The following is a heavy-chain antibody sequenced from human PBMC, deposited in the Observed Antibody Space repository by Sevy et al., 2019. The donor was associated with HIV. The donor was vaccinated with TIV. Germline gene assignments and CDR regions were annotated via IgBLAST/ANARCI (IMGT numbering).Heavy chain of an antibody. Sequence: GGSLRLSCTASGFTFSDYAMSWVRQAPGMGLEWVGFIKTKTYGGPTEYAASVKGRFIISRDDSKNIAYLQMNSLKTEDTAVYYCTRDLYGSGWFYFDYWGQRTLVTVSS. CDR1: GFTFSDYA. V-gene: IGHV3-49*04. J-gene: IGHJ4*02. CDR3: TRDLYGSGWFYFDY. CDR2: IKTKTYGGPT. D-gene: IGHD6-19*01.